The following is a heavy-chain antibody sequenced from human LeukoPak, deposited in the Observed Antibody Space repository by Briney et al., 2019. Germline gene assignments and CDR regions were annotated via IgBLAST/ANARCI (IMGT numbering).Heavy chain of an antibody. V-gene: IGHV3-53*01. CDR2: IYSGGST. D-gene: IGHD3-22*01. Sequence: PGGSLRLSCAASGFTVSSNYMSWVRQAPGKGLEWVSVIYSGGSTYYADSAKGRFTISRDNSKNTLYLQMNSLRAEDTAVYYCARTYYYDSSGYYYGAFDIWGQGTMVTVSS. CDR3: ARTYYYDSSGYYYGAFDI. CDR1: GFTVSSNY. J-gene: IGHJ3*02.